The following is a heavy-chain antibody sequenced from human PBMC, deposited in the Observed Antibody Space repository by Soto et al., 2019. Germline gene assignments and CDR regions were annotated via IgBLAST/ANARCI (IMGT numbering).Heavy chain of an antibody. CDR3: ARRNGGYTYYFDY. CDR1: GGTFSSYA. V-gene: IGHV1-69*06. Sequence: GASVKVSCKASGGTFSSYAISWVRQAPGQGLEWMGGIIPTFGTANYAQKFQGRVTITADKSTSTAYMELSSLRSEDTAVYYCARRNGGYTYYFDYWGQGTLVTVSS. CDR2: IIPTFGTA. J-gene: IGHJ4*02. D-gene: IGHD5-12*01.